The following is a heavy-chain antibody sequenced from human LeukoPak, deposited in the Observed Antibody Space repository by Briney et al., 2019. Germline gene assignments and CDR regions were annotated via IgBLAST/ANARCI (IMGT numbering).Heavy chain of an antibody. V-gene: IGHV1-8*01. CDR2: MNPNNGNT. CDR1: GHTFTSYD. J-gene: IGHJ4*02. Sequence: ASVKVSCKASGHTFTSYDINWVRQATGQGLEWMGWMNPNNGNTGYAQKFQGRVTITRDTSANTVYMEVTSLRSEDTAVYYCATRSESSYGGVFDFWGQGSLVTVSS. CDR3: ATRSESSYGGVFDF. D-gene: IGHD3-10*01.